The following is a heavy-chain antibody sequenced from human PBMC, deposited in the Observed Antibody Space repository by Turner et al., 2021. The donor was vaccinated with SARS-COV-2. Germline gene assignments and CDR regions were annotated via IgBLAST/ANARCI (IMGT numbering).Heavy chain of an antibody. J-gene: IGHJ4*02. CDR3: ARLGIGTWNMVNN. Sequence: QVQLQESGPGLVKPSEPLSLSCTVSGGSISGYYWSWIRQPPGKGLEWIGYIYHTGNTNYNPALRGRAIMSVDTSENQFSLKLTSVTAADTAVYHCARLGIGTWNMVNNWGQGTLVTVS. CDR2: IYHTGNT. CDR1: GGSISGYY. D-gene: IGHD2-21*01. V-gene: IGHV4-59*08.